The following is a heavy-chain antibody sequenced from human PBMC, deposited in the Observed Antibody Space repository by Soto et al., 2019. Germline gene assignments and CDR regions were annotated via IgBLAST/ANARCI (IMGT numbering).Heavy chain of an antibody. J-gene: IGHJ4*02. V-gene: IGHV4-59*08. Sequence: QVQLQESGPGLVKPSETLSLTCTVSGGSISSYYWSWIRQPPGKGLEWIGYIYYSGSTNYNPSLTRRVAISVDTSKTQFSLKLSSVTAADTAVYYCARRYGSCFDYWGQGTLVTVSS. CDR3: ARRYGSCFDY. CDR1: GGSISSYY. CDR2: IYYSGST. D-gene: IGHD5-18*01.